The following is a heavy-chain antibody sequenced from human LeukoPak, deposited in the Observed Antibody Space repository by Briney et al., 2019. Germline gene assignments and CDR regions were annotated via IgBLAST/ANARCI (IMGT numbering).Heavy chain of an antibody. V-gene: IGHV3-23*01. J-gene: IGHJ4*02. CDR2: ISGSGGST. CDR3: AKDWPYSYGYRGNYFDY. CDR1: GFTFSSYA. Sequence: GGSLRLSCAASGFTFSSYAMSWVRQAPGKGLECVSAISGSGGSTYYADSVKGRFTISRDNSKNPLYLQMNSLRAEDTAVYYCAKDWPYSYGYRGNYFDYWGQGTLVTVSS. D-gene: IGHD5-18*01.